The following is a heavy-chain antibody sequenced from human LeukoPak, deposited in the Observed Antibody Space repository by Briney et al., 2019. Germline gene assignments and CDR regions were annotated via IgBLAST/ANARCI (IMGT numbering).Heavy chain of an antibody. V-gene: IGHV4-59*08. Sequence: PSETLSLTCTVSGGSISSYYWSWIRQPPGKGLEWIGYIYYSGSTNYNPSLKSRVTISVDTSKNQFSLKLSSVTAADTAVYYCARHRSGVVVPAADDAFDIWGQGTMVTVSS. D-gene: IGHD2-2*01. CDR2: IYYSGST. CDR3: ARHRSGVVVPAADDAFDI. CDR1: GGSISSYY. J-gene: IGHJ3*02.